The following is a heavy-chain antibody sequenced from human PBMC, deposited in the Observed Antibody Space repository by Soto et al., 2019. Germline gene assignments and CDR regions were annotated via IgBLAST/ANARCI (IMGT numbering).Heavy chain of an antibody. D-gene: IGHD6-19*01. J-gene: IGHJ4*02. CDR2: ISWNSGNK. CDR3: AKSHTSGWNYFDY. V-gene: IGHV3-9*01. Sequence: GESLRLSCAGSGFNLDDYAMYWVRQVPGKGLEWVSSISWNSGNKVYADSVKGRFTIARDNGKNSLYLQMNSLKAEDTALYYCAKSHTSGWNYFDYWGQGTLVTVSS. CDR1: GFNLDDYA.